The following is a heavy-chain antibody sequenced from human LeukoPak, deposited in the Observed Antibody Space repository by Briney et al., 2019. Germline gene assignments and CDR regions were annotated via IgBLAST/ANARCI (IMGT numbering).Heavy chain of an antibody. D-gene: IGHD5-12*01. CDR1: GFTFSNYA. V-gene: IGHV3-23*01. Sequence: PGGSLRLSCAAPGFTFSNYAMSWVRQAPGKGLEWVSAISGSGGSTYYADSVKGRFTISRDNSKNTLYLQMNSLRAEDTAVYYCAKVSGGYDSSLFDYWGQGTLVTVSS. CDR3: AKVSGGYDSSLFDY. CDR2: ISGSGGST. J-gene: IGHJ4*02.